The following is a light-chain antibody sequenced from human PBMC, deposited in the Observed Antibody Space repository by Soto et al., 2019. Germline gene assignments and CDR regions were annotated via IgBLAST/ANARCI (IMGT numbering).Light chain of an antibody. CDR2: KAS. Sequence: DIQMTQSPSTLSASVGDRVTITCRASQSISTWLAWYQQKPGKAPNLLIYKASSLESGVPPRFSGSGSGTEFTLTISSLQPDDFATYYCQQYTNTNNPWMFGQGTKVDNK. CDR1: QSISTW. J-gene: IGKJ1*01. CDR3: QQYTNTNNPWM. V-gene: IGKV1-5*03.